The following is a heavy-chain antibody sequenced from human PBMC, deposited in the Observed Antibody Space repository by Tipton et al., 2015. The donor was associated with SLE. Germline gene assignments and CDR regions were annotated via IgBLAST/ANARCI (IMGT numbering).Heavy chain of an antibody. Sequence: GSLRLSCAVSGFTFDAYAMHWVRQPPGKGLEWVSLISWDGDTTYYTDSVKGRFTISRDNSKNSLYLQMNSLRVEDTGLYYCTKVRMLGVQMDAFDFWGQGTMVTVSS. V-gene: IGHV3-43D*04. D-gene: IGHD3-16*01. CDR1: GFTFDAYA. CDR3: TKVRMLGVQMDAFDF. CDR2: ISWDGDTT. J-gene: IGHJ3*01.